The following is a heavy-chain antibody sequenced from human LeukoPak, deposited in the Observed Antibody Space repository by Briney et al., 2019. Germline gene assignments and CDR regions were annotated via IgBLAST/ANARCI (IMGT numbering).Heavy chain of an antibody. J-gene: IGHJ4*02. Sequence: GGSLRLSCAASGFTFSSYSMTWVRQAPGKGLEWASYITFTSSTIHYADSVKGRFTISRDNAKSSLYLQMNSLRAEDTAVYYCARVVPQRYFDYWGQGTLVTVSS. CDR3: ARVVPQRYFDY. D-gene: IGHD6-25*01. V-gene: IGHV3-48*01. CDR2: ITFTSSTI. CDR1: GFTFSSYS.